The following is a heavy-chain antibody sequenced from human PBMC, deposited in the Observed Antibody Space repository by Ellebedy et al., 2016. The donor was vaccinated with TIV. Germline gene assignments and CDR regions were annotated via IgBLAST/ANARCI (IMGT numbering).Heavy chain of an antibody. CDR2: ISYDGSNK. J-gene: IGHJ4*02. V-gene: IGHV3-30*04. Sequence: GGSLRLSCAASGFTFSSYAMHWVRQAPGKGLEWVAVISYDGSNKYYADSVKGRFTISRDNSKNTLYLQMNSLRVEDTAVYFCAREYNYGLDYWGQGTLVTVSS. CDR3: AREYNYGLDY. CDR1: GFTFSSYA. D-gene: IGHD3-10*01.